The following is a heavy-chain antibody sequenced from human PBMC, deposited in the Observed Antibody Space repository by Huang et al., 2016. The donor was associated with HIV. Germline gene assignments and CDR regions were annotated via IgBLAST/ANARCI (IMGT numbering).Heavy chain of an antibody. CDR2: VKHRVSA. D-gene: IGHD3-10*01. V-gene: IGHV4-34*01. CDR3: ARPKMTATPSDSSWSYFDF. J-gene: IGHJ4*02. Sequence: QVRLEQWGPNLLKPSDTLSLKCAVYGGSFSDYFWTWIRQSPVKGLEWIGEVKHRVSATHNPSLRSRVSMSVDSSKNQFYLNLTSVTAADTAVYFCARPKMTATPSDSSWSYFDFWGRGTPVTVSS. CDR1: GGSFSDYF.